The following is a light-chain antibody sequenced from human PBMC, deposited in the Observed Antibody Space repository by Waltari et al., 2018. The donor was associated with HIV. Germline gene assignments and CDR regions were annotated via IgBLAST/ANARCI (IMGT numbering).Light chain of an antibody. V-gene: IGLV2-14*01. CDR2: EVT. Sequence: QSALTQPASVFGSPGQSITIPCPGTSSDVGGYNYVSWYQQHPGKAPKLMIFEVTNRPSGVSNRFSGSKSGNTASLTISGLQAEDEADYYCSSYTSSSTVVFGGGTKVTVL. CDR1: SSDVGGYNY. CDR3: SSYTSSSTVV. J-gene: IGLJ2*01.